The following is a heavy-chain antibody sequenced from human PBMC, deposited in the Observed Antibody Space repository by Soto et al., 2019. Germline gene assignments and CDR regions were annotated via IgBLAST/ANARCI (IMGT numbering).Heavy chain of an antibody. V-gene: IGHV4-59*12. J-gene: IGHJ3*02. CDR2: IYYSGST. D-gene: IGHD3-22*01. Sequence: SETLSLTCTVSGGSISSYYWSWIRQPPGKGLEWIGYIYYSGSTNYNPSLKSRVTISVDTSKNQFSLKLSSVTAADTAVYYCASNLYYDNSGDYRSDAYDISSRGTMVTVSS. CDR1: GGSISSYY. CDR3: ASNLYYDNSGDYRSDAYDI.